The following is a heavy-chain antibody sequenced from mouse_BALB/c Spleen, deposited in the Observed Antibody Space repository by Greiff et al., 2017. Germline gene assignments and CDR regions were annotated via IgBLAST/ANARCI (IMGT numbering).Heavy chain of an antibody. CDR2: IDPANGNT. J-gene: IGHJ1*01. Sequence: EVQLQQSGAELVKPGASVKLSCTASGFNIKDTYMHWVKQRPEQGLEWIGRIDPANGNTKYDPKFQGKATITADTSSNTAYLQLSSLTSEDTDVYYCARSPFTAAPFDVWGEGTTVTVSS. CDR1: GFNIKDTY. V-gene: IGHV14-3*02. D-gene: IGHD1-2*01. CDR3: ARSPFTAAPFDV.